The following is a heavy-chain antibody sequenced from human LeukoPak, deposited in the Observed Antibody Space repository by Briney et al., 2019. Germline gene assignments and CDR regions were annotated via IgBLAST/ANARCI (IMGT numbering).Heavy chain of an antibody. Sequence: GSSVKVSCKASGGTFSSYAISWVRQAPGQGLEWMGGIIPIFGTGNYAQKFQGRVTITADESTSTAYMELSSLRSEDTAVYYCARDGRIGRNYYDSSGPVYYYYGMDVWGQGTTVTVSS. CDR1: GGTFSSYA. D-gene: IGHD3-22*01. V-gene: IGHV1-69*01. J-gene: IGHJ6*02. CDR2: IIPIFGTG. CDR3: ARDGRIGRNYYDSSGPVYYYYGMDV.